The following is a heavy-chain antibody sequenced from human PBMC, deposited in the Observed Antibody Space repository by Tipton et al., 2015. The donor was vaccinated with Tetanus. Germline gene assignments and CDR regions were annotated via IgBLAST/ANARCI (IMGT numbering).Heavy chain of an antibody. V-gene: IGHV4-59*01. CDR1: GGSIRNYF. Sequence: GLVKPSETLSLTYTVSGGSIRNYFWSWIRQPPGKGLEWIGYIYYSGSTNYNPSLKSRVTISGDTSKNQFSLTLSSVTAADTAVYYCAREGTYYYDSNNSPVGYIQHWGQGTLVTVSS. CDR2: IYYSGST. D-gene: IGHD3-22*01. J-gene: IGHJ1*01. CDR3: AREGTYYYDSNNSPVGYIQH.